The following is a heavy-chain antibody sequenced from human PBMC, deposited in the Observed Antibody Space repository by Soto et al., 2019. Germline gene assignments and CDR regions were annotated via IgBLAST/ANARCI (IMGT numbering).Heavy chain of an antibody. CDR3: ARVGGLVTIFGVAIRGMDV. V-gene: IGHV3-33*01. J-gene: IGHJ6*02. D-gene: IGHD3-3*01. CDR1: GFTFSSYG. Sequence: GGSLRLSCAASGFTFSSYGMHWVRQAPGKGLEWVAVIWYDGSNKYYADSVKGRFTISRDNSKNTLYLQMNSLRAEDTAVYYCARVGGLVTIFGVAIRGMDVWGQGTTVTVS. CDR2: IWYDGSNK.